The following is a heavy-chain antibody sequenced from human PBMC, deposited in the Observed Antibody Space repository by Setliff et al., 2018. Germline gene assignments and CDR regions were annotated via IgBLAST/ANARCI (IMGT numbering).Heavy chain of an antibody. D-gene: IGHD3-22*01. CDR2: IIPIFGTA. J-gene: IGHJ4*02. Sequence: SVKVSCKASGGTFSSYAISWVRQAPGQGLEWMGGIIPIFGTANYAQKFQGRVTITADESTSTAYMELSSLRSEDTAVYYCAVYYYDSSGHQIYWGQGTLVTVSS. V-gene: IGHV1-69*13. CDR3: AVYYYDSSGHQIY. CDR1: GGTFSSYA.